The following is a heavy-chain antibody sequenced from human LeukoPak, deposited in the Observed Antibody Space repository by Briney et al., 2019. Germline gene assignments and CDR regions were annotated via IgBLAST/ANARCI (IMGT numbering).Heavy chain of an antibody. CDR3: ARTTYYYDSSGYYLYYFDY. CDR1: DGSISSYY. CDR2: IYYSGST. V-gene: IGHV4-59*08. J-gene: IGHJ4*02. D-gene: IGHD3-22*01. Sequence: SETLSLTCTVSDGSISSYYWSWIRQPPGKGLEWIGCIYYSGSTNYNPSLKSRVTISVDTSENQFSLKLSSVTAADTAVYYCARTTYYYDSSGYYLYYFDYWGQGTLVTVSS.